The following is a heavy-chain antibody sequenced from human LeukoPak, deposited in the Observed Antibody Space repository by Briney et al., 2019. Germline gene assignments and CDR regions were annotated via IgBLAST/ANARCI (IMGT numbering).Heavy chain of an antibody. J-gene: IGHJ4*02. V-gene: IGHV4-61*02. CDR2: IYTSGST. CDR3: ARRAAYCSGGSCVDY. D-gene: IGHD2-15*01. Sequence: SETLSLTCTVSGCSISSYSYYWSWIPQPAGKGLEWIGRIYTSGSTNYNPSLKSRVTISVDASKNQLALNLSPVAAADTAVYYCARRAAYCSGGSCVDYWGQGTLVTVSS. CDR1: GCSISSYSYY.